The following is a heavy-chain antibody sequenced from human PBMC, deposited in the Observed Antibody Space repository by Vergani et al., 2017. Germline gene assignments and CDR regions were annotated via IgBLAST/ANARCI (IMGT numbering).Heavy chain of an antibody. CDR2: ISYDGSNK. Sequence: QVQLVESGGGVVQPGRSLRLSCAASGFTFSSYAIHWVRQAPGKGLEWVAVISYDGSNKYYADSVKGRFTISRDNSKNTLYLQMNSRRAEDTAVYYCARAVAVAGTVYFGYGGQGTLVTVSS. J-gene: IGHJ4*02. CDR3: ARAVAVAGTVYFGY. D-gene: IGHD6-19*01. V-gene: IGHV3-30-3*01. CDR1: GFTFSSYA.